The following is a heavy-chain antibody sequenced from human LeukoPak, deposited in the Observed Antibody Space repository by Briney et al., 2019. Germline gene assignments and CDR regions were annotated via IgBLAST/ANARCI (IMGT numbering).Heavy chain of an antibody. D-gene: IGHD2-21*02. J-gene: IGHJ3*02. CDR2: IIPILGIA. Sequence: ASVKVSCKASGGTFSSYAISWVRQAPGQGLEWMGRIIPILGIANYAQKFQGRVTITADKSTSTAYMELSSLRSEDTAVYYCARACGGDCYPLEVLDIWGQGTMVTVSS. CDR3: ARACGGDCYPLEVLDI. CDR1: GGTFSSYA. V-gene: IGHV1-69*04.